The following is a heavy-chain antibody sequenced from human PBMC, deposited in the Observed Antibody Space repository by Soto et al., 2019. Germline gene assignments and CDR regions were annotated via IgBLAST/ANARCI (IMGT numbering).Heavy chain of an antibody. Sequence: AGWSLRLSCAASGFSFSDYYMSWIRQAPGKGLEWVSYISRSGSVIYYADSVKGRFTISRDDAKNSLYLQMNSLRAEDTAVYYCGSDSHGVDLGYWGQGTLVTVSS. CDR3: GSDSHGVDLGY. J-gene: IGHJ4*02. CDR1: GFSFSDYY. V-gene: IGHV3-11*01. CDR2: ISRSGSVI. D-gene: IGHD4-17*01.